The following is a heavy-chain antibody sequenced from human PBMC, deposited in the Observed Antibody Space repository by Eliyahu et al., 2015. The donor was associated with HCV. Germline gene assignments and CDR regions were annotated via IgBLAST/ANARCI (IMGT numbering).Heavy chain of an antibody. V-gene: IGHV1-69*01. CDR1: GISFRXXX. CDR2: IIPIFGTT. D-gene: IGHD6-19*01. J-gene: IGHJ4*02. Sequence: QVQLVQSGAEVKKPGSSVKVXCXASGISFRXXXLXWVRQAPGQGLEWMGGIIPIFGTTNYAQKFQGRVTITADESTSTVSLDVKSLTSEDAAVYYCAASIGSGWYAGTNFDYWGQGTLVTVSS. CDR3: AASIGSGWYAGTNFDY.